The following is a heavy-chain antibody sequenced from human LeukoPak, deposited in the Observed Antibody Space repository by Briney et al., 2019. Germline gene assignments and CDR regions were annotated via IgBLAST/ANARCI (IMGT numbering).Heavy chain of an antibody. J-gene: IGHJ4*02. CDR2: FYPDGST. CDR1: GGSISSGSYY. Sequence: TLSLTCPVSGGSISSGSYYWSWIRQPAGKGLEWIGRFYPDGSTNYNPSLKSRVTTSLDTSKHQFSLKLSSVTAADTAVYYCARGIPRQQLARWGQGTLVTVSS. V-gene: IGHV4-61*02. D-gene: IGHD6-13*01. CDR3: ARGIPRQQLAR.